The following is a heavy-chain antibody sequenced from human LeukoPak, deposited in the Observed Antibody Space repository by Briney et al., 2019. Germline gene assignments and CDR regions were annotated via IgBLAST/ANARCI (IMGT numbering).Heavy chain of an antibody. CDR1: GFTFSSYA. CDR3: ARGRGGDNSNWFDP. Sequence: GGSLRLSCAASGFTFSSYAMSWVRQAPGKGLEWVSAIIKSGSHIYYADSVKGRFTISRDDANNSLYLQMTGLRAEDTAVYYCARGRGGDNSNWFDPWGPGTLVTVSS. CDR2: IIKSGSHI. D-gene: IGHD1-20*01. V-gene: IGHV3-21*01. J-gene: IGHJ5*02.